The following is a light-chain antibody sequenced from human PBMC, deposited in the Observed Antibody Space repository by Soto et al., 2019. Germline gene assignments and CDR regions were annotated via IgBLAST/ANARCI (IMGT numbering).Light chain of an antibody. CDR1: QGVSGN. J-gene: IGKJ1*01. CDR3: QQYNNWPPWT. V-gene: IGKV3-15*01. Sequence: EILMTQSPATLSVSPGERATLSCRASQGVSGNLAWYQQKPGQAPRLLIYGASTRATGIPARFSGSGSGTEFTLTISSLQSEDFAVYYCQQYNNWPPWTFGQGTKVDI. CDR2: GAS.